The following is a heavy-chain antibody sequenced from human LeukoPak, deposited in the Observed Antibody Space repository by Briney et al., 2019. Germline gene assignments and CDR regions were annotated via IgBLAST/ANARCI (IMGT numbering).Heavy chain of an antibody. CDR2: IIPIFGTA. Sequence: SVKVSCKASGGTFSSYAISWVRQAPGQGLEWMGGIIPIFGTANYAQKFQGRVTITADESTSTAYMELSSLRSEDAAVYYCARGDRADIVVVPPPYGAYYYYMDVWGKGTTVTVSS. CDR3: ARGDRADIVVVPPPYGAYYYYMDV. D-gene: IGHD2-2*01. J-gene: IGHJ6*03. V-gene: IGHV1-69*13. CDR1: GGTFSSYA.